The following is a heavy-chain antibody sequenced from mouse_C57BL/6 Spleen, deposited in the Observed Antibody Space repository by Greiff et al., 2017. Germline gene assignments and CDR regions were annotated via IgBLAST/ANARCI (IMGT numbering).Heavy chain of an antibody. CDR2: ISSGSSTI. V-gene: IGHV5-17*01. Sequence: EVHLVESGGGLVKPGGSLKLSCAASGFTFSDYGMHWVRQAPEKGLEWVAYISSGSSTIYYADTVKGRFTISRDNAKNTLFLQMTSLRSEDTAMYYCARGYYGRMDYWGQGTSVTVSS. CDR1: GFTFSDYG. D-gene: IGHD1-1*01. J-gene: IGHJ4*01. CDR3: ARGYYGRMDY.